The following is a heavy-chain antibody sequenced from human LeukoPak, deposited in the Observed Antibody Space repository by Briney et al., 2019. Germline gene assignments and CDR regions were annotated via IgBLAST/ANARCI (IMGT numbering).Heavy chain of an antibody. V-gene: IGHV4-4*07. D-gene: IGHD6-13*01. CDR3: ARGGPDPGIAAAGTTFDY. J-gene: IGHJ4*02. CDR1: GGSISSYY. CDR2: IYTSGST. Sequence: SETLSLTCTVSGGSISSYYWSWIRQPAGKRLEWIGRIYTSGSTNYNPSLKSRVTMSVDTSKNQFSLKLSSVTAADTAVYYCARGGPDPGIAAAGTTFDYWGQGTLVTVSS.